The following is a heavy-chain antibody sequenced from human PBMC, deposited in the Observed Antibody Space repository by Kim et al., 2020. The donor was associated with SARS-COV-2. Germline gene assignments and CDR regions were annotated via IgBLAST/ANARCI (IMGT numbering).Heavy chain of an antibody. J-gene: IGHJ4*02. D-gene: IGHD6-13*01. Sequence: GGSLRLSCATSGFTFSNYAMSWVRQAPGKGLEWVSAISGTGGSTYYADSVKGRFTISRDSFENTLNLQMLALTAEDTAVYYCAKEPTAADYFEYWGQG. CDR2: ISGTGGST. CDR3: AKEPTAADYFEY. CDR1: GFTFSNYA. V-gene: IGHV3-23*01.